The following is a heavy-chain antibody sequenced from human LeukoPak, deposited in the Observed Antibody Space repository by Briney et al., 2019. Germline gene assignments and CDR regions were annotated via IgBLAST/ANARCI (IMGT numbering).Heavy chain of an antibody. D-gene: IGHD3-22*01. V-gene: IGHV3-43*01. J-gene: IGHJ4*02. Sequence: PGGSLRLSCAASGFTFDDYTMHWVRQAPGKGLEWVSLITWDGGSTYYADSVKGRFTISRDNSKNSLYLQMNSLRTEDTALYYCAKDSTGLYYFDYWGQGTLVTVSS. CDR1: GFTFDDYT. CDR3: AKDSTGLYYFDY. CDR2: ITWDGGST.